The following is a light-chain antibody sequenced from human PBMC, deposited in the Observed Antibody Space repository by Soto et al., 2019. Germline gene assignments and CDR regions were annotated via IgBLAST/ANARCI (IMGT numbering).Light chain of an antibody. CDR2: DAS. CDR3: QQRHNWPPLN. V-gene: IGKV3-11*01. J-gene: IGKJ4*01. Sequence: EIVLTQSQATRSLSPGERATLSCRASQSVSSDLAWYQQKPGQAPRLVIYDASNRATDIPARFIGSGSGTDFTLTISSLEPEEFAVEFFQQRHNWPPLNFGGGNKVE. CDR1: QSVSSD.